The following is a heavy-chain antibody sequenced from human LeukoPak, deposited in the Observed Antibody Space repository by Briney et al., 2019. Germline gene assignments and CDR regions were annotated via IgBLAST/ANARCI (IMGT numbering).Heavy chain of an antibody. CDR2: MYHSGSA. J-gene: IGHJ4*02. CDR1: GYSISSGYY. D-gene: IGHD6-19*01. Sequence: SETLYLTCAVSGYSISSGYYWSWIRQPPGKGLEWIGYMYHSGSAYYNPSLRSRVTISLDTSQNQFSLKLSSLTAADTAVYYCARSEYSSGWSFYYWGQGTLVTVSS. CDR3: ARSEYSSGWSFYY. V-gene: IGHV4-38-2*01.